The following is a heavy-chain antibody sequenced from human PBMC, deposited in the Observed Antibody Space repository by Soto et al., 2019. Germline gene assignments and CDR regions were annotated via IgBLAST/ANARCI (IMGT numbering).Heavy chain of an antibody. D-gene: IGHD3-10*01. CDR1: GYTFTGHY. CDR3: ARDLCPLGSGSPCPTFGMDV. Sequence: QVQLVQSGAEVKPPGASVKVSCKASGYTFTGHYMHWVRQVSGRRLEFLGWLKPDNGGTYYAPKFQGRVTFTRDTSNTIDYMEMSGLHSDDTAVYFCARDLCPLGSGSPCPTFGMDVWGQGTTVAVTS. V-gene: IGHV1-2*02. J-gene: IGHJ6*02. CDR2: LKPDNGGT.